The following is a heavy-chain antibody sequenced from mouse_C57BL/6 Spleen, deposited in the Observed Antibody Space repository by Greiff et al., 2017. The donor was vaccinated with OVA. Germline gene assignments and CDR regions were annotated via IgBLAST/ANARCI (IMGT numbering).Heavy chain of an antibody. CDR2: INPSNGGT. V-gene: IGHV1-53*01. Sequence: QVQLQQPGPELVKPGASVKLSCKASGYTFTSYWMHWVKQRPGQGLEWIGNINPSNGGTNYNEKFKSKATLTVDKSSSTAYMQLSSLTSEDSAVYYCARSYYYGSSPSYAMDYWGQGTSVTVSS. CDR1: GYTFTSYW. D-gene: IGHD1-1*01. CDR3: ARSYYYGSSPSYAMDY. J-gene: IGHJ4*01.